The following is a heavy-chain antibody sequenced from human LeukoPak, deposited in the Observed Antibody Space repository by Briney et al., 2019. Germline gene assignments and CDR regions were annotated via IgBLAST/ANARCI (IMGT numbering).Heavy chain of an antibody. J-gene: IGHJ4*02. CDR3: ARDRGGNYVY. D-gene: IGHD4-23*01. CDR2: FHYSGST. CDR1: GGSISSSSYY. V-gene: IGHV4-61*01. Sequence: SETLSLTCTVSGGSISSSSYYWSWIRQPPGKGLEWIGYFHYSGSTNYNPSLKSRVTMSLDTSKNQFSLKLTSVTAADTAVYYCARDRGGNYVYWGQGSLVTVSS.